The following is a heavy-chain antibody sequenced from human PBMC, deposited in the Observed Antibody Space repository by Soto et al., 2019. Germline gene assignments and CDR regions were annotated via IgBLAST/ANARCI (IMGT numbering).Heavy chain of an antibody. CDR1: GGSISSYY. V-gene: IGHV4-59*01. CDR2: IYYSGST. Sequence: SETLSLTCTVSGGSISSYYWSWIRQPPGKGLEWIGYIYYSGSTNYNPSLRSRVTISVDTSKNQFSLKLSSVTAADTAVYYCARGYPLVVVAAYRIGWFDPWGQGTLVTVSS. J-gene: IGHJ5*02. D-gene: IGHD2-15*01. CDR3: ARGYPLVVVAAYRIGWFDP.